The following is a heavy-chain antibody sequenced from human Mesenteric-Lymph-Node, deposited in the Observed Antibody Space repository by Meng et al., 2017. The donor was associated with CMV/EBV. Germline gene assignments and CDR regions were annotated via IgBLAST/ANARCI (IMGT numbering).Heavy chain of an antibody. CDR3: ARVTAGQTDGFDV. J-gene: IGHJ3*01. Sequence: GGSLRLSCEASGFTFSDYYMSWIRQAPGKGLEWISYISHTGNTIYFADSLKGRFTVPRTNANNSLFLQMNSLRAEDTAVYYCARVTAGQTDGFDVWGQGSMVTVSS. CDR2: ISHTGNTI. V-gene: IGHV3-11*01. CDR1: GFTFSDYY. D-gene: IGHD2-8*02.